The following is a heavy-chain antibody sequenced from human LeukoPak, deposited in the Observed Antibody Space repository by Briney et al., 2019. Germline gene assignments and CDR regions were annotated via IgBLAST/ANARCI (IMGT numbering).Heavy chain of an antibody. J-gene: IGHJ3*02. V-gene: IGHV3-11*04. CDR1: GFTFSDYY. CDR3: AREHSGYENAFDI. Sequence: PGGSLRLSCAASGFTFSDYYMSWIRQAPGKGLEWVSYISSSGSTIYYADSVKGPFTISRDNAKNSLYLQMNSLRAEDTAVYYCAREHSGYENAFDIWGQETMVTVSS. D-gene: IGHD5-12*01. CDR2: ISSSGSTI.